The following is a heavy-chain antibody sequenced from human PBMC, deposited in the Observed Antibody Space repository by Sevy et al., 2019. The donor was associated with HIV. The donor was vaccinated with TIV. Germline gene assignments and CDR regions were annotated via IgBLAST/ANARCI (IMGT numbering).Heavy chain of an antibody. CDR3: ACGTGSSDFDH. D-gene: IGHD1-1*01. CDR2: INSKTDSGTR. V-gene: IGHV3-15*01. Sequence: GGSLRLSCATSGFTFSDAWMNWVRQAPGKGLEWVARINSKTDSGTRDFAAPVKGRFTISRDDSKNTVYLQMTSLKDEDAGVYFCACGTGSSDFDHWGQGTLVTVSS. CDR1: GFTFSDAW. J-gene: IGHJ4*02.